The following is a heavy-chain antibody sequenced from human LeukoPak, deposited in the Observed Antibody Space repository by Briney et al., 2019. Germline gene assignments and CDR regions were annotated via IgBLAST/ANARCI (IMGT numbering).Heavy chain of an antibody. CDR1: GGTFSSYA. D-gene: IGHD6-13*01. CDR2: IIPILGIA. CDR3: ARVRAGIAAAGYDY. J-gene: IGHJ4*02. V-gene: IGHV1-69*04. Sequence: SVKVSCKASGGTFSSYAISWVRQAPGRGLEWMGRIIPILGIANYAQKFQGRVTITADKSTSTAYMELSSLRSEDTAVYYCARVRAGIAAAGYDYWGQGTLVTVSS.